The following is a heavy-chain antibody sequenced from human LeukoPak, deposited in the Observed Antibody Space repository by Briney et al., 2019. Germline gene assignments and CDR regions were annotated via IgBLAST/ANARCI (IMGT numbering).Heavy chain of an antibody. CDR1: GFTSSDYY. J-gene: IGHJ1*01. D-gene: IGHD1-14*01. CDR2: INSDGSST. V-gene: IGHV3-74*01. CDR3: ASREPAGI. Sequence: GGSLRLSCAASGFTSSDYYMSWIRQAPGKGLVWVSRINSDGSSTSYADSVKGRFTISRDNAKNTLYLQMKSLGAEDTAVYYCASREPAGIWGQGTLVTVSS.